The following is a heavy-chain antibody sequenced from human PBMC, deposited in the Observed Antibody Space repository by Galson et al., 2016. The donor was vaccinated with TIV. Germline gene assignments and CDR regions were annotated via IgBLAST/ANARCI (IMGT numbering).Heavy chain of an antibody. CDR3: ARTPLIVWGAFDS. Sequence: PALVRPTQTLTLTCTLSGFSLSTSGVRVSWIRQPPGKALEWLARIDWYVGHFYSTSLKTRLTISKDTSKNQVVLTMTNMDPVDTAFYSCARTPLIVWGAFDSWGQGTMVTVSS. D-gene: IGHD3-16*01. J-gene: IGHJ3*02. V-gene: IGHV2-70*04. CDR1: GFSLSTSGVR. CDR2: IDWYVGH.